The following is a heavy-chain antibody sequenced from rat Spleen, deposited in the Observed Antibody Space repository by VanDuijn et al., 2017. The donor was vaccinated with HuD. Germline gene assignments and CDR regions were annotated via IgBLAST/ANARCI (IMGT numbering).Heavy chain of an antibody. CDR2: NNTGSGGT. V-gene: IGHV1-43*01. D-gene: IGHD1-11*01. CDR1: GYTFTSYY. CDR3: ARTGWGYCGY. J-gene: IGHJ2*01. Sequence: QVQLQQSGAELAKPGSSVQISCKASGYTFTSYYVSWIKQTTGQGLEYLGDNNTGSGGTNYNEKIKGRAPLTVDKSSSTAFMQLSSLTPDDLAFYYCARTGWGYCGYWGQAVMITVSS.